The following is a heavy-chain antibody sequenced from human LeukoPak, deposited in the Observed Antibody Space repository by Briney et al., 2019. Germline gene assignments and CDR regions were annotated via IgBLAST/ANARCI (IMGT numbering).Heavy chain of an antibody. D-gene: IGHD6-19*01. CDR2: IYTSGST. CDR1: GGSISSYY. V-gene: IGHV4-4*07. Sequence: PSETLSLTCTVSGGSISSYYWSWIRQPAGKGLEWIGRIYTSGSTNYNPSLKSRVTISVDTSKNQFSLKLSSVTAADTAVYYCAREAAVAGRPVGTIDYWGQGTLVTVSS. J-gene: IGHJ4*02. CDR3: AREAAVAGRPVGTIDY.